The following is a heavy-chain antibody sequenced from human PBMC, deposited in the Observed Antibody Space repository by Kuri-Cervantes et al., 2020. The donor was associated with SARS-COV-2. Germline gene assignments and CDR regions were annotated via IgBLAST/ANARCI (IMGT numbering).Heavy chain of an antibody. Sequence: SGPTLVKPTQTLTLTCTFSGFSLTTSGMCVAWIRQPPGKGLEWIGSIYHSGSTNYNPSLKSRVTISVDTSKNQFSLKLSSVTAADTAVYYCARRRNWNYARVYFDYWGQGTLVTVSS. CDR1: GFSLTTSGMC. J-gene: IGHJ4*02. CDR3: ARRRNWNYARVYFDY. CDR2: IYHSGST. D-gene: IGHD1-7*01. V-gene: IGHV4-39*07.